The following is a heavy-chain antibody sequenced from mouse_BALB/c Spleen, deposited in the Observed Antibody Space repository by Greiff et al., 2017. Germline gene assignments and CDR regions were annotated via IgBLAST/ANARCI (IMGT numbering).Heavy chain of an antibody. D-gene: IGHD1-1*01. Sequence: QVTLKESGPGILQPSQTLSLTCSFSGFSLSTSGMGVSWIRQPSGKGLEWLAHIYWDDDKRYNPSLKSRLTISKDTSSNQVFLKITSVDTADTATYYCARRATYYYGSTYAMDYWGQGTSVTVSS. CDR3: ARRATYYYGSTYAMDY. J-gene: IGHJ4*01. CDR1: GFSLSTSGMG. V-gene: IGHV8-12*01. CDR2: IYWDDDK.